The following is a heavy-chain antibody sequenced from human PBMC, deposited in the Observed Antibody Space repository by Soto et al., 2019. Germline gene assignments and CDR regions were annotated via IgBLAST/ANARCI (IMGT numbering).Heavy chain of an antibody. V-gene: IGHV3-11*01. D-gene: IGHD3-16*02. J-gene: IGHJ5*02. CDR3: ARDLPSGVWGSYRYTIGWFDP. CDR2: ISSSGSTI. Sequence: GGSLRLSCAASGFTFSDYYMSWIRQAPGKGLEWVSYISSSGSTIYYADSVKGRFTISRDNAKNSLYLQMNSLRAEDTAVYYCARDLPSGVWGSYRYTIGWFDPWGQGTLVTVSS. CDR1: GFTFSDYY.